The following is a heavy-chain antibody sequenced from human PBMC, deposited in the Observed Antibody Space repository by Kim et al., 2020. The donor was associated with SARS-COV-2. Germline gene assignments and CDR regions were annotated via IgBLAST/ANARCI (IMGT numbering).Heavy chain of an antibody. Sequence: GGSLRLSCAASGFTFSSYAMHWVRQAPGKGLEWVAVISYDGSNKYYADSVKGRFTISRDNSKNTLYLQMNSLRAEDTAVYYCAREGEYYDSSGYYYWGQGTLVTVSS. J-gene: IGHJ4*02. CDR3: AREGEYYDSSGYYY. CDR2: ISYDGSNK. CDR1: GFTFSSYA. V-gene: IGHV3-30-3*01. D-gene: IGHD3-22*01.